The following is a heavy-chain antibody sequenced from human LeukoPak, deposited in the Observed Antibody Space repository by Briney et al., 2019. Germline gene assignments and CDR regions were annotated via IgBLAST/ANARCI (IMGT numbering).Heavy chain of an antibody. CDR2: ISGSNTI. J-gene: IGHJ4*02. CDR3: ARSTPSDFYFDY. CDR1: GFTFSNSE. D-gene: IGHD2-2*01. Sequence: PGGSLRLSCAASGFTFSNSEMNWVRRPSGKGLEWVSYISGSNTIYYADSVKGRFTISRDNAKYSLYLQMNNLRAEDTAVYYCARSTPSDFYFDYWGQGTLVTVSS. V-gene: IGHV3-48*03.